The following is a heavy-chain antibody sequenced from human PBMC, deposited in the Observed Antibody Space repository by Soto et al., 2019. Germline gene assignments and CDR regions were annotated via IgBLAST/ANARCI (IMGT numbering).Heavy chain of an antibody. CDR3: ARERPGNHPFDY. J-gene: IGHJ4*02. CDR2: IDAGNGNT. D-gene: IGHD6-13*01. V-gene: IGHV1-3*01. Sequence: ASVKVSCKASGYTCTNYAIHWVRQAPGQRLEWMAWIDAGNGNTKYSQKFQGRVTVTTDTSASTAFMELTSLRSEDTAVFYCARERPGNHPFDYWGQGTLVTVSS. CDR1: GYTCTNYA.